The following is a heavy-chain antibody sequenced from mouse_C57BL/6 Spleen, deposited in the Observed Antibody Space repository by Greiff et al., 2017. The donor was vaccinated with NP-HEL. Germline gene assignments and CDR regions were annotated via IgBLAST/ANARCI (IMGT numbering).Heavy chain of an antibody. CDR2: IRLKSDNYAT. CDR1: GFTFSNYW. V-gene: IGHV6-3*01. J-gene: IGHJ1*03. CDR3: TEGDGYYGYFDV. D-gene: IGHD2-3*01. Sequence: EVKLMESGGGLVQPGGSMKLSCVASGFTFSNYWMNWVRQSPEKGLEWVAQIRLKSDNYATHYAESVKGRFTISRDDSKSSVYLQMNNLRAEDTGIYYCTEGDGYYGYFDVWGTGTTVTVSS.